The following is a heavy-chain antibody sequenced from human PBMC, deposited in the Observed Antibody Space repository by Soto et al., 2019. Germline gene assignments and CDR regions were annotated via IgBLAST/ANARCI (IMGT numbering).Heavy chain of an antibody. D-gene: IGHD6-13*01. CDR3: ARRGPGTYFDY. J-gene: IGHJ4*02. Sequence: EVQLLDSGGGLVQPGGSLRLSCAASGFTFSSYAMNWIRQAPGKGLEWVSVISGSGGSTYYADSVKGRFTISRDNSKNTLYLQMNSLRAEDTAVYYCARRGPGTYFDYWGQGTLVTVSS. V-gene: IGHV3-23*01. CDR1: GFTFSSYA. CDR2: ISGSGGST.